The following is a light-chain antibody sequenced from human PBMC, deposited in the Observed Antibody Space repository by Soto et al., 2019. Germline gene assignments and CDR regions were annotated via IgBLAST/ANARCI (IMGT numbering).Light chain of an antibody. CDR3: HQYISYTPYT. CDR1: HSIDTW. Sequence: DIQMTQSPSALSASLGDRVTITCRASHSIDTWLAWYQQRPGKAPNLLIYDASSLASGVPSRFSGGGSGTEFTLTISNLQPDDFGTYYCHQYISYTPYTIGQGTKVEIK. V-gene: IGKV1-5*01. J-gene: IGKJ2*01. CDR2: DAS.